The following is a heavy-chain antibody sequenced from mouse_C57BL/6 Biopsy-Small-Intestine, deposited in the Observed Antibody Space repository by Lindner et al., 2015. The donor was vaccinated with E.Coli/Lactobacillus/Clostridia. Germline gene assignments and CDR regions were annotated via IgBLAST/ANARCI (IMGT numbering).Heavy chain of an antibody. D-gene: IGHD2-5*01. CDR3: ARSAYYSNWGAMDY. J-gene: IGHJ4*01. CDR2: INPYNGDT. Sequence: QLQESGPELVKPGASVKMSCKASGYSFTGYFMNWVKQSHGKSLEWIGRINPYNGDTFYNQKFKGKATLTVDKSSSTAHMELRSLTSEDSAVYYCARSAYYSNWGAMDYWGQGTSVTVSS. CDR1: GYSFTGYF. V-gene: IGHV1-20*01.